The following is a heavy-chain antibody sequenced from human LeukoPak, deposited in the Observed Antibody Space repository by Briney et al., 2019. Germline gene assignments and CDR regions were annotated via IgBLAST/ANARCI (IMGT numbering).Heavy chain of an antibody. CDR1: GGSFSGYY. Sequence: SETLSLTCAVYGGSFSGYYWSWIRQPPGKGLEWIGEINHSGSINYNPSLKSRVTISVDTSKNQFSLKLSSVTAADTAVYYCASHSSSWYYFDYWGQGTLVTVSS. CDR2: INHSGSI. CDR3: ASHSSSWYYFDY. J-gene: IGHJ4*02. D-gene: IGHD6-13*01. V-gene: IGHV4-34*01.